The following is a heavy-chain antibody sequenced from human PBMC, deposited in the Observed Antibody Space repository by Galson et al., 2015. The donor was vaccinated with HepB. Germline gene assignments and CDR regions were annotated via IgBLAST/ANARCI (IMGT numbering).Heavy chain of an antibody. J-gene: IGHJ4*02. V-gene: IGHV3-23*01. CDR2: LSGSGTST. Sequence: LRLSCAASGFTFSSYAMSWVRQAPGKGLEWVSGLSGSGTSTYYADSVKGRFTISRDNSKNTLYLQMNSLRAEDTAVYYCAKGGTSIYPLFDYWGQGTLVTVSS. CDR3: AKGGTSIYPLFDY. D-gene: IGHD3-16*02. CDR1: GFTFSSYA.